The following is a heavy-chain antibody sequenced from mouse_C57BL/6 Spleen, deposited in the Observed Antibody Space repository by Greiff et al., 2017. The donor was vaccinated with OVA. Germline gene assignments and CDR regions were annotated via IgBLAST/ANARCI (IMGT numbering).Heavy chain of an antibody. V-gene: IGHV1-55*01. CDR1: GYTFTSYW. CDR3: AREKGPGGFAY. J-gene: IGHJ3*01. CDR2: IYPGSGST. Sequence: QVQLQQSGAELVKPGASVKMSCKASGYTFTSYWITWVKQRPGQGLEWIGDIYPGSGSTNYNEQFKSKATLTVDKSSSTAYMQLSSLTSEDSAVYCCAREKGPGGFAYWGQGTLVTVSA.